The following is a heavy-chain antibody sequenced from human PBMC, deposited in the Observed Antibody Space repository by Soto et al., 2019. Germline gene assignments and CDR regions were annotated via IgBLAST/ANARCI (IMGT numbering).Heavy chain of an antibody. CDR2: IYYSGST. CDR3: ARESGMAREYGSSWYYFDY. CDR1: GDSISSYY. V-gene: IGHV4-59*01. J-gene: IGHJ4*02. D-gene: IGHD6-13*01. Sequence: SETLSLTCTVSGDSISSYYWSWIRQPPGKGLEWIGYIYYSGSTNYNPSLKSRVTISVDTSKNQFSLKLSSVTAADTAVYYCARESGMAREYGSSWYYFDYWGQGTLVTVSS.